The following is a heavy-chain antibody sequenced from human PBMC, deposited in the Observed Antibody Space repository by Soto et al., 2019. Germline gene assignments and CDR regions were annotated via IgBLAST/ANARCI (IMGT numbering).Heavy chain of an antibody. D-gene: IGHD5-12*01. CDR2: INPNGGVT. V-gene: IGHV1-2*02. J-gene: IGHJ6*03. Sequence: VQLVQSGAEVKKPGASVMVSCKTSGDSFNDYYIHWVRQAPGQGLEWMGWINPNGGVTKYAQKFQGRVTVTRDTSIRTVYMELSSLRSDDTAVYYCARESGGATATLDYYYFYMDVWGKGTTVTVSS. CDR3: ARESGGATATLDYYYFYMDV. CDR1: GDSFNDYY.